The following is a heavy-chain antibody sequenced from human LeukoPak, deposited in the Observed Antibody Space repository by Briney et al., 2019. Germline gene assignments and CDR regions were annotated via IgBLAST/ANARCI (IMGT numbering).Heavy chain of an antibody. CDR2: INPNNGGT. V-gene: IGHV1-2*02. J-gene: IGHJ4*02. CDR3: ASRYCTGGNCYIYH. D-gene: IGHD2-15*01. Sequence: ASVKVSCKASGYTFTDYFMHWVRQAPGQGLEWMGWINPNNGGTDYAQKFQGRVTMTRDTSISTAYIELSSLRSDDTAVYYCASRYCTGGNCYIYHWGQGTLVTVSS. CDR1: GYTFTDYF.